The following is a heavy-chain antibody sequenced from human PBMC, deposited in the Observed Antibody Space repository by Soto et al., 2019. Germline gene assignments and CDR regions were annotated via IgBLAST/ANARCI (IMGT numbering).Heavy chain of an antibody. Sequence: ASVKVSCKASGYTFTSCGISWVRQAPGQGLEWMGWISAYNGNTNYAQKLQGRVTMTTDTSTSTAYMELRSLRSDDTAVYYCARDSGYGSGGYYGMGVWGQGTTVTVSS. CDR1: GYTFTSCG. CDR2: ISAYNGNT. V-gene: IGHV1-18*01. CDR3: ARDSGYGSGGYYGMGV. D-gene: IGHD3-10*01. J-gene: IGHJ6*02.